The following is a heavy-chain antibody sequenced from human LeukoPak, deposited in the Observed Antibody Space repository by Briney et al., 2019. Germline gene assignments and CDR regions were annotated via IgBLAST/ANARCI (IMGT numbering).Heavy chain of an antibody. V-gene: IGHV4-59*01. CDR3: ARGLMMAVAGRGEFHY. CDR1: GGSISSYY. D-gene: IGHD6-13*01. CDR2: IYYSGST. J-gene: IGHJ4*02. Sequence: SETLSLTCVVSGGSISSYYWSWIRQPPGKGLEWIGYIYYSGSTNYNPSLKSRVTISVDTSKNQFSLKLSSVTAADTAVYYCARGLMMAVAGRGEFHYWGQGTLVTVSS.